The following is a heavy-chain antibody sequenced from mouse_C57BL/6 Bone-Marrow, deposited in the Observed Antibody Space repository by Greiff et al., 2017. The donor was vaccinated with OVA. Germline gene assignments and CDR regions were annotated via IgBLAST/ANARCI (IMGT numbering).Heavy chain of an antibody. CDR2: ISNGGGST. CDR1: GFTFSDYY. CDR3: ASLYYYGSSFWYFDV. Sequence: EVHLVESGGGLVQPGGSLKLSCAASGFTFSDYYMYWVRQTPEKRLEWVAYISNGGGSTYYPDPVKGRFTISRDHAKHTLYLQMSRLKSEDTAMYYCASLYYYGSSFWYFDVWGTGTTGTVSS. J-gene: IGHJ1*03. D-gene: IGHD1-1*01. V-gene: IGHV5-12*01.